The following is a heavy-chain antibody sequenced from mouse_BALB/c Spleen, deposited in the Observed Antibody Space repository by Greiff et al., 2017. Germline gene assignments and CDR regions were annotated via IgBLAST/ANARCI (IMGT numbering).Heavy chain of an antibody. CDR3: ARLATTGYYAMDY. D-gene: IGHD2-14*01. Sequence: EVKVVESGGGLVQPGGSLKLSCAASGFTFSSCTMSWVRQTPEKRLEWVAYISNGGGSTYYPDTVKGRFTISRDNAKNTLYLQMSSLKSEDTAMYYCARLATTGYYAMDYWGQGTSVTVSS. CDR1: GFTFSSCT. J-gene: IGHJ4*01. V-gene: IGHV5-12-2*01. CDR2: ISNGGGST.